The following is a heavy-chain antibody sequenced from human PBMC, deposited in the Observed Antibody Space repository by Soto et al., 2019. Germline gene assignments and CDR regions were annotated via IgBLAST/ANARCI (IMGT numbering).Heavy chain of an antibody. J-gene: IGHJ5*02. CDR1: GGSISSYY. V-gene: IGHV4-59*01. CDR2: IYYSGST. Sequence: QVQLQESGPGLVKPSETLSLTCTVSGGSISSYYWSWIRQPPGKGLEWIGYIYYSGSTNYNPSLKSRVTISVDTSKNQFSLKLSSVTAADTAVYYCARDASTSWERGQYNWFDPWGQGTLVTVSS. D-gene: IGHD2-2*01. CDR3: ARDASTSWERGQYNWFDP.